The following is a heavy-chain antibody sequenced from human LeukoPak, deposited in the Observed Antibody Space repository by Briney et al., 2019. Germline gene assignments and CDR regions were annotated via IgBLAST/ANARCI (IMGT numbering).Heavy chain of an antibody. CDR2: TSGSGGST. V-gene: IGHV3-23*01. CDR3: AKDPIDSSGYYRPFDY. J-gene: IGHJ4*02. Sequence: GGSLRLSCAASGFTFSSYAMSWVRQAPGKGLEWVSSTSGSGGSTYYADSVKGRFTISRDNSKNTLYLQMNSLRAEDTAVYYCAKDPIDSSGYYRPFDYWGQGTLVTVSS. CDR1: GFTFSSYA. D-gene: IGHD3-22*01.